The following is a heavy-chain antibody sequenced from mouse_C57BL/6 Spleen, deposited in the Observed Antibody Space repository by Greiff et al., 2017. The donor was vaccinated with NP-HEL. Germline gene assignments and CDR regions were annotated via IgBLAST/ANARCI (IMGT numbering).Heavy chain of an antibody. CDR2: INYDGSST. V-gene: IGHV5-16*01. Sequence: EVMLVESEGGLVQPGSSMKLSCTASGFTFSDYYMAWVRQVPEKGLEWVANINYDGSSTYYLDSLKSRFIISRDIAKNILYLQMSSLKSEDTATYYCARVLLRYYYCDYWGQGTTLTVSS. CDR1: GFTFSDYY. CDR3: ARVLLRYYYCDY. J-gene: IGHJ2*01. D-gene: IGHD1-1*01.